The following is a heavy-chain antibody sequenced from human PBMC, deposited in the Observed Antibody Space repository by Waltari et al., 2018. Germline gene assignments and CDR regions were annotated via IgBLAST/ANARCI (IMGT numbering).Heavy chain of an antibody. D-gene: IGHD5-18*01. J-gene: IGHJ4*02. CDR2: IYYSGRT. CDR3: ARQWGGGYSYGHRYYFDY. Sequence: QLQLQESGPGLVKHSETLSLTCTVSGGSISSSSHYWGWIRQPPGQGLEWIGTIYYSGRTYYNPSLKSRVTISVDTSKNQFSLKLRSVTAADTAVYYCARQWGGGYSYGHRYYFDYWGQGTLVTVSS. V-gene: IGHV4-39*01. CDR1: GGSISSSSHY.